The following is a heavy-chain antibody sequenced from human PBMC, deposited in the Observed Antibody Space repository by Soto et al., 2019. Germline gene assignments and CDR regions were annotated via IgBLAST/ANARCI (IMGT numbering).Heavy chain of an antibody. D-gene: IGHD5-18*01. CDR2: ISSSSSYI. CDR1: GFTFSSYN. CDR3: ARDNTAMLSGMDV. J-gene: IGHJ6*02. V-gene: IGHV3-21*01. Sequence: GGSLRLSCAASGFTFSSYNMNWVRQAPGKGLEWVSSISSSSSYIYYADSVKGRFTISRDNAKNSLYLQMNSLRAEDTAVYYCARDNTAMLSGMDVWGQGTTVTVSS.